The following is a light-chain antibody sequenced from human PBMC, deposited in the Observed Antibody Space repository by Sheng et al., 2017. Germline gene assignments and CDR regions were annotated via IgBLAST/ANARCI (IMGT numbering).Light chain of an antibody. CDR3: QHFGGSPPT. J-gene: IGKJ2*01. CDR2: GAF. CDR1: RSISSSN. Sequence: EIVLTQSPGTLSLSPGEGATLSCRTSRSISSSNLAWYQQEPGQPPRLLIFGAFIRATGTPDRFSGSGSGTDFTLTISRLEPEDFAVYYCQHFGGSPPTFGQGTKLEIK. V-gene: IGKV3-20*01.